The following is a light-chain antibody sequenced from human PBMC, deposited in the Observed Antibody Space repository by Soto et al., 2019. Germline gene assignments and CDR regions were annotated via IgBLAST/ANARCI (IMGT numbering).Light chain of an antibody. CDR1: QGIRSW. CDR3: QQSYSTIT. CDR2: AAS. V-gene: IGKV1-12*01. Sequence: DLQMAQSPSSVSAYVGARITITFRESQGIRSWLAGYAEKPGKAPKLLIYAASSLQSGVPSRFSGSGSGTDFTLTISSLQPEDFATYYCQQSYSTITFGQGTRLEI. J-gene: IGKJ5*01.